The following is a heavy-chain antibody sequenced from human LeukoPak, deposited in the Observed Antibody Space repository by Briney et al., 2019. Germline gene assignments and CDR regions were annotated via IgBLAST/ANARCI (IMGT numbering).Heavy chain of an antibody. J-gene: IGHJ6*02. CDR3: ARDLAFTAMGSYYYYGMDV. CDR2: IYYSGST. CDR1: GGSISSYY. D-gene: IGHD5-18*01. Sequence: SETLSLTCTVSGGSISSYYWSWIRQPPGKGLEWIGYIYYSGSTNYNPSLKSRVTISVDTSKNQFSLKLSSVTAADTAVYYCARDLAFTAMGSYYYYGMDVWGQGTTVTVSS. V-gene: IGHV4-59*12.